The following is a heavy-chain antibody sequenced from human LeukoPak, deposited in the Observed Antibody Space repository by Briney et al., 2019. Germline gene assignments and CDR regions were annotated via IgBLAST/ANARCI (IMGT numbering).Heavy chain of an antibody. Sequence: SVKVSCKASGGTFSSYAISWVRQAPGQGLEWMGGIIPIFGTANYAQKFQGRVTITADESTSTAYMELSSLRSEDTAVFYCARDYRDSSGWNWFDPWGQGTLVTVSS. CDR3: ARDYRDSSGWNWFDP. CDR1: GGTFSSYA. D-gene: IGHD6-19*01. CDR2: IIPIFGTA. J-gene: IGHJ5*02. V-gene: IGHV1-69*13.